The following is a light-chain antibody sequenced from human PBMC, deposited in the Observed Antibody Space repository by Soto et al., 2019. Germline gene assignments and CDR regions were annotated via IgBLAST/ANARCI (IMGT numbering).Light chain of an antibody. CDR1: QSISNY. CDR2: GAS. CDR3: QHRNSWPPGAT. V-gene: IGKV3-11*01. Sequence: EIVLTQSPATLSLSPGERATLSCRASQSISNYLAWYQQKPGQAPRLLIYGASNRATGTPARFSGSGSGTDFTLTISSLETEDSAVYYCQHRNSWPPGATFGQGTRWRL. J-gene: IGKJ5*01.